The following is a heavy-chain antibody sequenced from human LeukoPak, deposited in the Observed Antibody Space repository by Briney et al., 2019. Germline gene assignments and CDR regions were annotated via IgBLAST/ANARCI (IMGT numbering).Heavy chain of an antibody. CDR1: GFTSSSHW. D-gene: IGHD1-26*01. V-gene: IGHV3-74*01. CDR3: VRDGQGSTPLDY. CDR2: ISTNGSRP. J-gene: IGHJ4*02. Sequence: GGSLRLSCAASGFTSSSHWMHWVRQAPGKGLVWVSGISTNGSRPRYADSVNGRFTISRDNAKNTLYLQMNSLRAEDTAVYFCVRDGQGSTPLDYWGQGTLVTVSS.